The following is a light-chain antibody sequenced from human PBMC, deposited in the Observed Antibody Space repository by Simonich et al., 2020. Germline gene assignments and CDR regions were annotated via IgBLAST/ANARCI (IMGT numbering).Light chain of an antibody. J-gene: IGKJ4*01. CDR3: QQYGSSPFT. CDR1: QSVLYSSNNKNY. CDR2: WAS. Sequence: DIVMTQSPDSLAVSLGERATINCKSSQSVLYSSNNKNYLAWYQQKPGQPPKLLIYWASTRESGVPDRFRGSGSGTDFTLTISRLEPEDFAVYYCQQYGSSPFTFGGGTKVEIK. V-gene: IGKV4-1*01.